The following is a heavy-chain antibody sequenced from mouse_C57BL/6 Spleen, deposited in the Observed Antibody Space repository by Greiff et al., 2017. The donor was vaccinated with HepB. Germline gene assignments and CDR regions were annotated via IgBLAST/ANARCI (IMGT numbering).Heavy chain of an antibody. CDR2: INPGSGGT. V-gene: IGHV1-54*01. J-gene: IGHJ1*03. D-gene: IGHD2-5*01. Sequence: VQLQESGAELVRPGTSVKVSCKASGYAFTNYLIEWVKQRPGQGLEWIGVINPGSGGTNYNEKFKGKATLTADKSSSTAYMQLSSLTSEDSAVYFCAREGYYSNYERYFDVWGTGTTVTVSS. CDR1: GYAFTNYL. CDR3: AREGYYSNYERYFDV.